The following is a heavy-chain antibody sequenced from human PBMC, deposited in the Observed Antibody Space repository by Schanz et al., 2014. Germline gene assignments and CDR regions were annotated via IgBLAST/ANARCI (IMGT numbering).Heavy chain of an antibody. CDR2: ISGNSGNI. CDR1: GFIFDDFA. Sequence: EARLVDSGGGLVQSGRSLRLSCAASGFIFDDFAMHWVRQGPGKGLEWVSGISGNSGNIGYADSVKGRLTISRDNAKNFLYLQMNSLSPEDKAFYYCAKGQITGTTGYFDGWGQGTLVTVSS. J-gene: IGHJ4*02. V-gene: IGHV3-9*01. CDR3: AKGQITGTTGYFDG. D-gene: IGHD1-20*01.